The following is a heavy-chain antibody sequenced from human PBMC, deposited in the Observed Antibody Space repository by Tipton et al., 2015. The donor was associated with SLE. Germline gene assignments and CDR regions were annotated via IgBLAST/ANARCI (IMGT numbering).Heavy chain of an antibody. CDR3: ARHSGGTEWYVY. V-gene: IGHV4-59*08. D-gene: IGHD3-3*01. J-gene: IGHJ4*02. CDR1: GGPISGFY. CDR2: IHNSANT. Sequence: TLSLTCTVSGGPISGFYCSWIRQSPGKGLEWIGYIHNSANTKYNPSLGSRVAASVDTSKNQFSLKLNSVTAADTAVYYCARHSGGTEWYVYWGQGIRVTVSS.